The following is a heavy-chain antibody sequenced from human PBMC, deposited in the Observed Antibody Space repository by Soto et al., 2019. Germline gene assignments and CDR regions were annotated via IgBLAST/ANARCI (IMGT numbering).Heavy chain of an antibody. J-gene: IGHJ5*02. V-gene: IGHV6-1*01. CDR1: GDSVSSNSAA. CDR2: TYYRSKWYN. Sequence: SQTLSLTCAISGDSVSSNSAAWNWIRQSPSRGLEWLGRTYYRSKWYNDYAVSVKSRITINPDTSKNQFSLQLNSVTPEDTAVYYCAREIAAAGTLENWFDPWGQGTLVTVSS. D-gene: IGHD6-13*01. CDR3: AREIAAAGTLENWFDP.